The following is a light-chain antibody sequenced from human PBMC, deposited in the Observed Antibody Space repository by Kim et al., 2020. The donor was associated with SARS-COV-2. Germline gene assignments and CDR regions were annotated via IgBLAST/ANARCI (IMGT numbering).Light chain of an antibody. V-gene: IGKV3-20*01. CDR3: QQYSSSHT. Sequence: EIVLTQSPGTLSLSPGERATLSCRASESLSSTYLAWYQQKPGQAPRLVMYDASNRATGIPDRFSASGSGTGFTLTISRLEPEDFAVYYCQQYSSSHTFGGETKVDIK. CDR1: ESLSSTY. J-gene: IGKJ4*01. CDR2: DAS.